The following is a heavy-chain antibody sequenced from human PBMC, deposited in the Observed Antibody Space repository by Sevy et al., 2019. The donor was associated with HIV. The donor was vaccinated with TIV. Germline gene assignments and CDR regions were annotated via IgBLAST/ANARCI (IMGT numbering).Heavy chain of an antibody. V-gene: IGHV4-61*01. J-gene: IGHJ6*02. CDR3: ARGRGTTVTTTLNYYYAMDV. D-gene: IGHD4-4*01. CDR2: VYYGGST. Sequence: SETLSLTCTVSGVSVRSDNYYWSWIRQPPGKGLEWIGYVYYGGSTNYSPSLKSRVTISIDTSKNQFSLKLSSVTAADTAVYYCARGRGTTVTTTLNYYYAMDVWGQGTTVTVSS. CDR1: GVSVRSDNYY.